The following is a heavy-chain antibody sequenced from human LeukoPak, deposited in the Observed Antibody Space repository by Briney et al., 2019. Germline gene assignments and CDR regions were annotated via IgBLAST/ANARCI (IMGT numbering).Heavy chain of an antibody. CDR1: GFSFSSYS. J-gene: IGHJ1*01. D-gene: IGHD3-3*01. CDR3: ARGHYELWH. CDR2: ISRSSTDI. Sequence: GGSLRLSCAASGFSFSSYSMNWVRQAPGKGLEWVSSISRSSTDIQYADSVKGRFTISRDNAKNSLYLQMNSLRAEDTAVYYCARGHYELWHWGQGTLVTVSS. V-gene: IGHV3-21*01.